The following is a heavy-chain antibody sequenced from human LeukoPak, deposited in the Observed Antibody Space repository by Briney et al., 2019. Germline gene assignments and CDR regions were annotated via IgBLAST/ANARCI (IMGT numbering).Heavy chain of an antibody. CDR2: ISSSGSTI. D-gene: IGHD3-22*01. CDR1: GFTFSSYE. CDR3: ARGTYYSDSSGYSKSGYFDY. Sequence: PGGSLRLSCAASGFTFSSYEMNWVRQAPGKGLEWVSYISSSGSTIFYADSVRGRFTFSRDNAKNSLYLQMNSLRAEDTAVYYCARGTYYSDSSGYSKSGYFDYWGQGTLVTVSS. V-gene: IGHV3-48*03. J-gene: IGHJ4*02.